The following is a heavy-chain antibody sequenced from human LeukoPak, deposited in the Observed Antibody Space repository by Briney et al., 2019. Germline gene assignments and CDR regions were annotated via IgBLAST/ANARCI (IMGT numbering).Heavy chain of an antibody. V-gene: IGHV3-7*04. CDR3: ARNKYSSFSSFDY. Sequence: XQAXGXXXXWXANIKQYGSDKYYVDSVKGSFTISKDNANNSLYLQMNSLRAEDTAVYYCARNKYSSFSSFDYWGQGTLVTVSS. J-gene: IGHJ4*02. CDR2: IKQYGSDK. D-gene: IGHD6-19*01.